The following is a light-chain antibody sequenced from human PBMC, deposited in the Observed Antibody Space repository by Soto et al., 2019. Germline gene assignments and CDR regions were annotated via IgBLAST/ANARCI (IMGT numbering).Light chain of an antibody. CDR1: STDVGSYNL. Sequence: QSVLTQPVSVSGSPGQTITISCTGSSTDVGSYNLVSWYQQHPGKAPKFIIYEGSKRPPGVSNRFSGSKSGNTASLTISGLQAEDEADYHCCSYAGSNAVVFGGGTQLTVL. CDR3: CSYAGSNAVV. V-gene: IGLV2-23*01. CDR2: EGS. J-gene: IGLJ2*01.